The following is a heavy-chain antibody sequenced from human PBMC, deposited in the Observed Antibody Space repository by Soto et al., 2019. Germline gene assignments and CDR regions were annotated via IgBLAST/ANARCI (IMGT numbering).Heavy chain of an antibody. V-gene: IGHV1-69*02. CDR1: GGTFSSYT. CDR2: IIPILGIA. J-gene: IGHJ4*02. CDR3: ARMAGSYSPLDY. D-gene: IGHD1-26*01. Sequence: QVQLVQSGAAVKKPGSSVKVSCKASGGTFSSYTISWVRQAPGQGLEWMGRIIPILGIANYAQKFQGRVTITADKSTSTAYMELSSLRSEDTAVYYCARMAGSYSPLDYWGQGTLVTVSS.